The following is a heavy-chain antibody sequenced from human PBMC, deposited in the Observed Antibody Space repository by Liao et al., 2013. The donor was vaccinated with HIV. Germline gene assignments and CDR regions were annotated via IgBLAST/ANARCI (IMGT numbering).Heavy chain of an antibody. CDR1: GGSFSGYY. J-gene: IGHJ4*02. Sequence: QVQLQQWGAGLLKPSETLSLTCAVYGGSFSGYYWNWIRQPPGKGLEWIGEINHSRSTKYNPSLKSRVSISVDTSKNQFSLKLSSVTAADTAVYFCARGPGIVVVPPARVQDGFDYWGQGTLVTVSS. V-gene: IGHV4-34*01. CDR2: INHSRST. D-gene: IGHD2-2*01. CDR3: ARGPGIVVVPPARVQDGFDY.